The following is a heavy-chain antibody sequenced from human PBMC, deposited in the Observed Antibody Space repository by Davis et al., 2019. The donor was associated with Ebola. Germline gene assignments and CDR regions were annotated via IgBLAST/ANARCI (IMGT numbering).Heavy chain of an antibody. V-gene: IGHV4-39*07. J-gene: IGHJ6*02. D-gene: IGHD3-16*02. CDR2: IYYSGST. CDR3: ARNIVDLYYYGMDV. CDR1: GGSISSSSYY. Sequence: SETLSLTCTVSGGSISSSSYYWGWIRQPPGKGLEWIGSIYYSGSTYYNPSLKSRVTISVDTSKNQFSLKLSSVTAADTAVYYCARNIVDLYYYGMDVWGQGTTVTVSS.